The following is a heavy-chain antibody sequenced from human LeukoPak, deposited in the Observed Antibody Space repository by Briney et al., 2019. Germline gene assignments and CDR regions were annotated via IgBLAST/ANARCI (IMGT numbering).Heavy chain of an antibody. CDR2: IYSGGST. Sequence: GGSLRLSCAVSGFTVSSNYMSWVRQAPGKGLEWVSIIYSGGSTYYADSVKGRFTISRDNSKNTLYLQMNSLRAEDTAVYYCARRGYGDYAPFDYWGQGTLVTVSS. CDR3: ARRGYGDYAPFDY. CDR1: GFTVSSNY. J-gene: IGHJ4*02. V-gene: IGHV3-66*04. D-gene: IGHD4-17*01.